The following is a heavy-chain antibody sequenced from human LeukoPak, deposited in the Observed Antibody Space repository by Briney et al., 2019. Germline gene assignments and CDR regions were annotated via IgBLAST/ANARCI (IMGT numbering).Heavy chain of an antibody. CDR3: ARRAPGFFFDY. CDR2: IFYSGST. D-gene: IGHD1-26*01. Sequence: SSETLSLTCSVSGDSISSSSYYWGWIRQPPGRGLEWIGSIFYSGSTYSNSSLKSRVTMSVDTSKKQFSLEVSSVTAADTAVYYCARRAPGFFFDYWGQGTLVTVSS. CDR1: GDSISSSSYY. J-gene: IGHJ4*02. V-gene: IGHV4-39*01.